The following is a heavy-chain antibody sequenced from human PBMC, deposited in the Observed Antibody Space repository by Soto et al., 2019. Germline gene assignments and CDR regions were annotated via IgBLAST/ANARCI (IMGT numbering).Heavy chain of an antibody. D-gene: IGHD3-10*01. V-gene: IGHV1-46*01. CDR1: GYTFTSYY. J-gene: IGHJ3*02. CDR3: ARGYGSGSYYNVRAFDI. CDR2: INPSGGST. Sequence: AAVKVSCKASGYTFTSYYMHWVRQAPGQGLERMGIINPSGGSTSDAQKFQGRVTITRDTSASTAYMELSSLRSEDTAVYYCARGYGSGSYYNVRAFDIWGQGTMVTVSS.